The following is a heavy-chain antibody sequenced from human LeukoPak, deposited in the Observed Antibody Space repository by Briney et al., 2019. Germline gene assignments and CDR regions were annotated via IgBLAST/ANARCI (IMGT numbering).Heavy chain of an antibody. CDR1: GGSVSSNSAA. J-gene: IGHJ5*02. CDR2: TYYRSKWYN. Sequence: SQTLSLTCAISGGSVSSNSAAWNWIRQSPSRGLEWLGRTYYRSKWYNDYAVSVKSRITINPDTSKNQFSLQLNSVTPEDTAVYYCARDSRITGTTRSWFDPWGQGTLVTVSS. V-gene: IGHV6-1*01. D-gene: IGHD1-20*01. CDR3: ARDSRITGTTRSWFDP.